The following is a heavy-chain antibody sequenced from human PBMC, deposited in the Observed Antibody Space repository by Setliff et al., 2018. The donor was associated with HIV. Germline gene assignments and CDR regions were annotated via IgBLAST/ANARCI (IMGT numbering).Heavy chain of an antibody. D-gene: IGHD6-19*01. J-gene: IGHJ4*02. CDR3: ARFSSGWYAHY. V-gene: IGHV4-4*02. CDR2: IYHSGST. Sequence: SETLSLTCAVSGGSISSSNWWSWVRQPPGKGLEWIGEIYHSGSTNYNPSLKSRVSLSVDTSKNQFSLKLTSVTVADTAVYYCARFSSGWYAHYWGQGKLVTVSS. CDR1: GGSISSSNW.